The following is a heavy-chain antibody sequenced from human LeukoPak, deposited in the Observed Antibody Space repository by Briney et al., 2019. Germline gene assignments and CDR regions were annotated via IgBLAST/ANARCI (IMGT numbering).Heavy chain of an antibody. J-gene: IGHJ4*02. CDR3: ARGAPRIVGATGGLYYFDY. Sequence: PSETLSLTCTVSGGSISSSSYYWGWIRQPPGKGLEWIGSIYYSGSTNYNPSLKSRVTISVDTSKNQFSLKLSSVTAADTAVYYCARGAPRIVGATGGLYYFDYWGQGTLVTVSS. V-gene: IGHV4-39*07. CDR1: GGSISSSSYY. D-gene: IGHD1-26*01. CDR2: IYYSGST.